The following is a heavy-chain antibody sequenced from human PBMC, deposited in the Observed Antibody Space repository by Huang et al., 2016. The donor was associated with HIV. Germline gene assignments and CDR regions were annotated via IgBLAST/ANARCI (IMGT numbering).Heavy chain of an antibody. CDR3: ARGGFIAVAGTTGGAFDI. D-gene: IGHD6-19*01. Sequence: QVQLVQSGAEVKKPGASVKVSCKASGYTFTSYGISWVRQAPGQGLEWMGWISAYHGNTNYAQKLQGRVTMTTDTSTSTAYMELRSLRSDDTAVYYCARGGFIAVAGTTGGAFDIWGQGTMVTVSS. J-gene: IGHJ3*02. V-gene: IGHV1-18*04. CDR2: ISAYHGNT. CDR1: GYTFTSYG.